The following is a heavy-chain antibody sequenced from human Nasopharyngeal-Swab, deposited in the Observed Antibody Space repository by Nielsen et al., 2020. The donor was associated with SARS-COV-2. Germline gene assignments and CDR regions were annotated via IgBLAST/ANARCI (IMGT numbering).Heavy chain of an antibody. J-gene: IGHJ5*02. CDR2: ISYDGSNK. Sequence: GGSLRLSCAASGFTFSSYAMHWVRQAPGKGLEWVAVISYDGSNKYYADSVKGRFTISRDNSKNTLYLQMNSLRAEDTAVYYCANWLDPWGQGTLVTVSS. CDR3: ANWLDP. V-gene: IGHV3-30-3*01. CDR1: GFTFSSYA.